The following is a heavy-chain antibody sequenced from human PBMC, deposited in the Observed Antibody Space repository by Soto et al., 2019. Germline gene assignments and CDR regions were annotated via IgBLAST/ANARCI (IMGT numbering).Heavy chain of an antibody. CDR1: GFTFSTYG. D-gene: IGHD3-9*01. V-gene: IGHV3-33*01. CDR3: VRVFDTYYFDL. Sequence: QVQVVESGGGVVQPGRSLRLSCAASGFTFSTYGMHWVRQAPGKGLEWVALVWSDGSKKYYADSVKGRFTISRDNSKDTLHLQMNSLRAEDMAVYYCVRVFDTYYFDLWGQGTLVTVST. J-gene: IGHJ4*02. CDR2: VWSDGSKK.